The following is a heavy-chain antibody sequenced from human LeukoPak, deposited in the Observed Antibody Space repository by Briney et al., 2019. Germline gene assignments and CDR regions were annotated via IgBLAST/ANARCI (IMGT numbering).Heavy chain of an antibody. CDR3: ARNSGELGA. CDR1: GLTVSNNY. V-gene: IGHV3-53*01. D-gene: IGHD2-21*01. CDR2: IYSGGGT. J-gene: IGHJ5*02. Sequence: PGGPLRLSCAASGLTVSNNYMSWVRRPAGKGLEWVSLIYSGGGTYYADSVKGRFTISRDNSKNTLYLQMNSLGAEDTAVYYCARNSGELGAWGQGTLVTVSS.